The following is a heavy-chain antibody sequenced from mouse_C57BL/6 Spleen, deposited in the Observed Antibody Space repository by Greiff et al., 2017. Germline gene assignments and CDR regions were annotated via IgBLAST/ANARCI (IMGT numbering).Heavy chain of an antibody. CDR1: GFTFSSYA. CDR2: ISDGGSYT. J-gene: IGHJ1*03. D-gene: IGHD1-1*02. Sequence: EVKVVESGGGLVKPGGSLKLSCAASGFTFSSYAMSWVRQTPEKRLEWVATISDGGSYTYYPDNVKGRFTISRDNAKNNLYLQMSHLKSEDTAMYYCARDRELGGKPYPYYWYFDVWGTGTTVTVSS. V-gene: IGHV5-4*01. CDR3: ARDRELGGKPYPYYWYFDV.